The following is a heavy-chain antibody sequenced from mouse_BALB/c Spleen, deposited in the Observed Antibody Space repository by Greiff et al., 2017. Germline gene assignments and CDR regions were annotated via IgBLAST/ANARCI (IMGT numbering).Heavy chain of an antibody. CDR2: ISCYNGAT. CDR1: VYSLPGYY. J-gene: IGHJ3*01. D-gene: IGHD3-1*01. CDR3: ARGQLGLRFPSWFAY. Sequence: LVKTGASVRISSKPSVYSLPGYYMPWAKQSHGKSLEWIGYISCYNGATSYNQKFKGKATFTVDTSSSTAYMQFNSLTSEDSAVYYCARGQLGLRFPSWFAYWGQGTLVTVSA. V-gene: IGHV1S34*01.